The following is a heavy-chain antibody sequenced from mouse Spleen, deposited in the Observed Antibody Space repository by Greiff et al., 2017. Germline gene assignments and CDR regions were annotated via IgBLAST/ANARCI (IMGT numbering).Heavy chain of an antibody. CDR3: ARGRLGGFDY. D-gene: IGHD2-4*01. V-gene: IGHV1-64*01. Sequence: QVQLQQSGAELVKPGASVKLSCKASGYTFTSYWMHWVKQRPGQGLEWIGMIHPNSGSTNYNEKFKSKATLTVDKSSSTAYMQLSSLTTEDSAVYYCARGRLGGFDYWGQGTTLTVSS. CDR1: GYTFTSYW. CDR2: IHPNSGST. J-gene: IGHJ2*01.